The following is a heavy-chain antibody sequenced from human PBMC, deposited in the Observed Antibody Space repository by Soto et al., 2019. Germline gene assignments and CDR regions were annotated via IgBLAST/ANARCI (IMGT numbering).Heavy chain of an antibody. V-gene: IGHV4-61*01. J-gene: IGHJ5*02. CDR1: GGSVSSGSYD. D-gene: IGHD6-6*01. CDR2: IYYSGST. CDR3: ARAIAARSWFAP. Sequence: XTLSLACTVSGGSVSSGSYDWSWIRQPPGKGLEWIGYIYYSGSTNYNPSLKSRVTISVDTSKNQFSLKLSSLTAADTALYYCARAIAARSWFAPWGQGTLVTVSS.